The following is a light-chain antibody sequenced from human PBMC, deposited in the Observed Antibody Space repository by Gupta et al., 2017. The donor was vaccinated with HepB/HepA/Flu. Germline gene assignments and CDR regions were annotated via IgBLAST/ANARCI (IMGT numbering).Light chain of an antibody. CDR3: QQSYSTPWT. CDR1: QSISSY. J-gene: IGKJ2*02. Sequence: DIQMTQSPSSLSASVGDRVTITCRASQSISSYLNWHQQKPGKAPKLLIYAASSLQSGVPSRFSGSGSGTDFTLTISSLQPEDFATYYCQQSYSTPWTFGQGTKLEIK. V-gene: IGKV1-39*01. CDR2: AAS.